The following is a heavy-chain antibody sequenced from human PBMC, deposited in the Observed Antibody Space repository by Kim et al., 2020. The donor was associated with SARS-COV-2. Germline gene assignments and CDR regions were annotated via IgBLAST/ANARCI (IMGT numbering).Heavy chain of an antibody. CDR3: AKVYEPATNTNY. CDR1: GFTFSSYA. Sequence: GESLRLSCAASGFTFSSYAMSWVRQAPGKGLEWVSGISGGGDNTYYADSVKGRFTISRDNSKNTLDLQMSSLRAEDTAVYYCAKVYEPATNTNYWGQGTLVTVSS. D-gene: IGHD4-4*01. V-gene: IGHV3-23*01. J-gene: IGHJ4*02. CDR2: ISGGGDNT.